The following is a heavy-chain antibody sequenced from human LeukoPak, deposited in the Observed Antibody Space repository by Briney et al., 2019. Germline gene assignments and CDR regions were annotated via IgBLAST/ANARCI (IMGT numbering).Heavy chain of an antibody. J-gene: IGHJ3*02. CDR2: IIPIFGTA. Sequence: SVKVSCKXSGGTFSSYAISWVRQAPGQGLEWMGRIIPIFGTANYAQKFQGRVTITTDESTSTAYMELSSLRSEDTAVYYCASVYYYDSSGQSGAFDIWGQGTMVTVSS. CDR1: GGTFSSYA. CDR3: ASVYYYDSSGQSGAFDI. D-gene: IGHD3-22*01. V-gene: IGHV1-69*05.